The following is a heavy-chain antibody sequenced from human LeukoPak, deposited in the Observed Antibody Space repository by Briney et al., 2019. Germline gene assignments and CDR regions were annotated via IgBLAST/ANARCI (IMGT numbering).Heavy chain of an antibody. J-gene: IGHJ4*02. V-gene: IGHV3-66*01. CDR1: GFTVSSND. CDR3: ASGGLGARKYYSDPFHY. D-gene: IGHD3-10*01. Sequence: GGSLRLSCAASGFTVSSNDMAWVRQAPGKGLEWVSILYSAGSRYYADSVRGRFTISRDDSKNTLYLQMNSLRADDTAVYYCASGGLGARKYYSDPFHYWGQGTLVTVSS. CDR2: LYSAGSR.